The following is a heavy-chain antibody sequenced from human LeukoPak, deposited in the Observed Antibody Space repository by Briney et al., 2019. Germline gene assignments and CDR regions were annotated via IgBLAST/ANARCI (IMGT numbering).Heavy chain of an antibody. CDR1: GGSISSYY. V-gene: IGHV4-59*01. CDR3: ARESPGTNFDY. J-gene: IGHJ4*02. Sequence: SETLSLTCTVSGGSISSYYWSWIRQPPGKGLEWIGYIYYSGSTNYNPSLKSRVTISVDTSKNQFSLKLSSVTAADTAVYYCARESPGTNFDYRGQGTLVTVSS. CDR2: IYYSGST. D-gene: IGHD1-26*01.